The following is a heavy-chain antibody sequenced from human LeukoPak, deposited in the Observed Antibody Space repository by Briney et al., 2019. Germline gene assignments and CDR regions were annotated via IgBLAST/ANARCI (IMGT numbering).Heavy chain of an antibody. J-gene: IGHJ4*02. CDR3: ARVTGYMIEDYFDY. D-gene: IGHD3-22*01. V-gene: IGHV4-59*01. CDR1: GGSISSYY. CDR2: INYSGST. Sequence: PSETLSLTCTVSGGSISSYYWSWIRLPPGKGLEWNGYINYSGSTNYNPSLKSRVTISVETSKNQFSLKLSSVTAADTAVYYCARVTGYMIEDYFDYWGQGTLVTVSS.